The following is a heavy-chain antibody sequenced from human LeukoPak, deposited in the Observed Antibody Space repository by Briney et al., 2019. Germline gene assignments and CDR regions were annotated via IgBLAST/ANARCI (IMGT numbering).Heavy chain of an antibody. Sequence: SETLSLTCTVSGGSISSYYWSWIRQPAGKGLEWIGRIYTSGSTNYNPSLNSRVAISVDTSKNQFSLKLSSVTAADTAVYYCARTHCASTSCYFWDWGQGTLVTVSS. CDR3: ARTHCASTSCYFWD. V-gene: IGHV4-4*07. J-gene: IGHJ4*02. CDR1: GGSISSYY. D-gene: IGHD2-2*01. CDR2: IYTSGST.